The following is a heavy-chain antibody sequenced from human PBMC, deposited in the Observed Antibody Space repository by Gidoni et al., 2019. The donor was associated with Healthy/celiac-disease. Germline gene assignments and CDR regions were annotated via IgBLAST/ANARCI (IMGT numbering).Heavy chain of an antibody. J-gene: IGHJ6*02. CDR2: IIPIFGTA. D-gene: IGHD5-12*01. Sequence: QVQLVQSGAEVQKPGSSVKVSCKASGGTFSSYAISWVRQAPGQGLEWMGGIIPIFGTANYAQKFQGRVTITADESTSTAYMELSSLRSEDTAVYYCARGRSGLSPNYYGMDVWGQGTTVTVSS. CDR1: GGTFSSYA. V-gene: IGHV1-69*01. CDR3: ARGRSGLSPNYYGMDV.